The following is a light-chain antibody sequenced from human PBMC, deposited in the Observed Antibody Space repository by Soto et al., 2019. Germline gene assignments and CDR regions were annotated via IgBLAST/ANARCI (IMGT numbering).Light chain of an antibody. J-gene: IGLJ2*01. CDR3: CSYAGSSTFL. V-gene: IGLV2-23*02. Sequence: QSALTQPASVSGSPGQSITISCTGTSSDIGTYKLVSWHQQHPGKAPQLIIYEVSKRSSGISNRFSGSKSGNTASLTLSGLQAEDEADYYCCSYAGSSTFLFGGGTKLTVL. CDR2: EVS. CDR1: SSDIGTYKL.